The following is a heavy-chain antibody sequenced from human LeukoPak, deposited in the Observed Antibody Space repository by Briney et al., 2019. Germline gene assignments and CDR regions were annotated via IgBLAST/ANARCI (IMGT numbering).Heavy chain of an antibody. D-gene: IGHD6-19*01. V-gene: IGHV3-23*01. J-gene: IGHJ4*02. CDR2: ISGSGGST. CDR3: AAGYSSGWYVRYFDY. CDR1: GFTFSSYA. Sequence: GASLRLSCAASGFTFSSYAMSWVRQAPGKGLEWVPAISGSGGSTYYADSVKGRFTISRDNSKNTLYLQMNSLRAEDTAVYYCAAGYSSGWYVRYFDYWGQGTLVTVSS.